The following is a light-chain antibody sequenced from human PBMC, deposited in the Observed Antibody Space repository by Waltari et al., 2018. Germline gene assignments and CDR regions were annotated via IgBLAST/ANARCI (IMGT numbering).Light chain of an antibody. CDR1: PRVQSVLSSSNNRTY. CDR2: WAS. V-gene: IGKV4-1*01. J-gene: IGKJ4*01. CDR3: QQYYSPPVT. Sequence: DIVMNKSPDSLAVSVGVGATINCKSSPRVQSVLSSSNNRTYLASYQQKPGQPPKMLIYWASTRESGVPDRFSGSGSGTDFTLTISSLQAEDVAVYYCQQYYSPPVTFGGGTKVEIK.